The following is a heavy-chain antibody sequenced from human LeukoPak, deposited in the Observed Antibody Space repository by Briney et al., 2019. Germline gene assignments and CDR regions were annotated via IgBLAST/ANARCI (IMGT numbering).Heavy chain of an antibody. CDR2: ISVGGDTT. D-gene: IGHD3-10*01. V-gene: IGHV3-23*01. CDR1: GVIISSYA. J-gene: IGHJ4*02. Sequence: PGGSLRLSCAASGVIISSYAMSWVRQAPGKGLEWVSVISVGGDTTYYADSVKGRFTISRDNSKNTLHLQMSSLRAEDTAIYYCAKGRRGDSGNSYIEYWGQGTLVTVSS. CDR3: AKGRRGDSGNSYIEY.